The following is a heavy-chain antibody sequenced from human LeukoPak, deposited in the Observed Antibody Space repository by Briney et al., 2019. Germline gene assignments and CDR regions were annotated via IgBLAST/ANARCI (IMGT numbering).Heavy chain of an antibody. D-gene: IGHD3-16*02. CDR2: INSISGEI. CDR1: GFTFSYYS. Sequence: GGSLRLSCVASGFTFSYYSMNWVRQAPGKGLEWVSYINSISGEIWYADSVKGRFTISRDDAKSSLYLQTNSLRDEDTAVYYCARFPRLASPYYDYVWGSYRAYFDCWGQGTLVTVSS. V-gene: IGHV3-48*02. J-gene: IGHJ4*02. CDR3: ARFPRLASPYYDYVWGSYRAYFDC.